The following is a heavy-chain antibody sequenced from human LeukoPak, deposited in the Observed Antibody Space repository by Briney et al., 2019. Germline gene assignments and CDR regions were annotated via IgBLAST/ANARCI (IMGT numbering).Heavy chain of an antibody. CDR2: ISSNGGST. CDR1: GFTFSSYA. V-gene: IGHV3-64*01. CDR3: ARDAIAAAQSYYYYMDV. J-gene: IGHJ6*03. D-gene: IGHD6-13*01. Sequence: PGGSLRLSCAASGFTFSSYAMHWVRQAPGKGLEYVSAISSNGGSTYYANSVKGRFTISRDNSKNTLYLQMNSLRAEDTAVYYCARDAIAAAQSYYYYMDVWGKGTTVTVSS.